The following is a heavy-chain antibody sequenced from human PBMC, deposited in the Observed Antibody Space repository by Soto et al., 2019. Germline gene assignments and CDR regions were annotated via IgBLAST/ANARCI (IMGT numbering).Heavy chain of an antibody. J-gene: IGHJ5*01. CDR3: ARAIAAADTTTALTDS. CDR1: GGSISSYY. V-gene: IGHV4-59*01. CDR2: IFYTGST. Sequence: PSETLSLTCTVSGGSISSYYWSWIRQPPGKGLEWIGYIFYTGSTNYNPSLKSRVTISVDTSKKQFSLKLSSVTAADTAVYYCARAIAAADTTTALTDSRAQGTLVPVSS. D-gene: IGHD6-13*01.